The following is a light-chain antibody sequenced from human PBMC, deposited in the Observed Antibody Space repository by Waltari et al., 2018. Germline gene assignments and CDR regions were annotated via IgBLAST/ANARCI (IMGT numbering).Light chain of an antibody. CDR1: QSVLYSSANKSY. J-gene: IGKJ4*01. CDR2: WAP. CDR3: QQYYSTPLT. Sequence: DIVMTQSPDSLAVSLGERATINCKSSQSVLYSSANKSYLNWYQQKPGQPPKRLMYWAPTRESGVPDRISGAGSGTDFTLTISSLQSEDVAVYYCQQYYSTPLTFGGGTKVEIK. V-gene: IGKV4-1*01.